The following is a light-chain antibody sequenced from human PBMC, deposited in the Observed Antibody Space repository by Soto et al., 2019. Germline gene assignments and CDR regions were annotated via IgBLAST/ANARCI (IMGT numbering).Light chain of an antibody. V-gene: IGKV1-9*01. J-gene: IGKJ4*01. CDR1: QGMSTY. CDR3: QQLNGYQLA. Sequence: DIQLTQSPSFLSASVGDTVTITCRASQGMSTYLAWYQQXXXKVPKLLIRSASTLQSGVPPRFSGGGSGTEFTLTISTLQPDDSGIYYCQQLNGYQLAFGGGTNVEIK. CDR2: SAS.